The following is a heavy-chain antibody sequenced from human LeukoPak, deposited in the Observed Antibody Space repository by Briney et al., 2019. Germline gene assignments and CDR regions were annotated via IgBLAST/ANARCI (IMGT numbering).Heavy chain of an antibody. J-gene: IGHJ4*02. D-gene: IGHD6-19*01. V-gene: IGHV3-7*03. CDR2: IKQDGSER. CDR1: GFTFSSYW. CDR3: ATGAGCGY. Sequence: QPGGSLRLSCAASGFTFSSYWMTWVRPAPGKGLEWVANIKQDGSERNYVDSVKGRFTISRDNAKNSLYLQTNTLRDEDTAVYYCATGAGCGYWGQGTLVTVSS.